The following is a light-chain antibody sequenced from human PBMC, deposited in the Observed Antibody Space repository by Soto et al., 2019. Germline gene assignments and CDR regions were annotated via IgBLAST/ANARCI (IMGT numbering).Light chain of an antibody. Sequence: QSALTQPASVSGSPGQSITISCTGTSSDVGGYNYVSWYQLHPGKAPKLMIYEVSNRPSGISNRFSGSKSGNTASLTISGLQAEDESDYYCSSYTSDSVLFGGGTQLTVL. CDR3: SSYTSDSVL. J-gene: IGLJ2*01. CDR2: EVS. V-gene: IGLV2-14*01. CDR1: SSDVGGYNY.